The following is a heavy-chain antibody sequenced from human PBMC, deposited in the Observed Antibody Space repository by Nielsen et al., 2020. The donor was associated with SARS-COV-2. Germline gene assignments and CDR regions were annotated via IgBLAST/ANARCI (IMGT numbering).Heavy chain of an antibody. V-gene: IGHV3-48*02. Sequence: GESLKISCAASGITFRNYGIHWVRQAPGKGLEWVSTISTSVGTIYYADSVKGRFTISRDNAKNSLYLQMNSLRDEDTAVYYCARDRKPMVRGVSFGMDVWGQGTTVTVSS. J-gene: IGHJ6*02. CDR1: GITFRNYG. CDR2: ISTSVGTI. D-gene: IGHD3-10*01. CDR3: ARDRKPMVRGVSFGMDV.